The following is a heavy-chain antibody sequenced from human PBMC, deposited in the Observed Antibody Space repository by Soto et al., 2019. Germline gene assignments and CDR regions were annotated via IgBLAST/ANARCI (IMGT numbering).Heavy chain of an antibody. Sequence: QVQLVESGGGVVQPGRSLRLSCAASGFTFSSYGMHWVRQAPGKGLEWVAVISYDGSNKYYADSVKGRFTISRDNSKNTLYLQMHSLRAEDTAVYYCAKDRSVVVVAAALGYWGQGTQVTVSS. V-gene: IGHV3-30*18. D-gene: IGHD2-15*01. CDR2: ISYDGSNK. CDR1: GFTFSSYG. CDR3: AKDRSVVVVAAALGY. J-gene: IGHJ4*02.